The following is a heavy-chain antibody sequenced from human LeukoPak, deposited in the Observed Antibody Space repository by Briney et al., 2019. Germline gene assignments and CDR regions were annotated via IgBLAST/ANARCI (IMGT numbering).Heavy chain of an antibody. V-gene: IGHV3-66*01. J-gene: IGHJ4*02. CDR3: ASDDFWSGYLDY. CDR1: GFTFSSNY. Sequence: GGSLRLSCAASGFTFSSNYMSWVRQAPGKGLEWVSVIYSGGSTYYADSVKGRFTISRDNSKNTLYLQMNSLRAEDTAVYYCASDDFWSGYLDYWGQGTLVTVSS. D-gene: IGHD3-3*01. CDR2: IYSGGST.